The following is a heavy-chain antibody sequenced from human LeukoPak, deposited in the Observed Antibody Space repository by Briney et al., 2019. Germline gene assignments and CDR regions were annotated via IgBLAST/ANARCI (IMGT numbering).Heavy chain of an antibody. V-gene: IGHV4-38-2*01. CDR1: GYSISSGYY. CDR3: AKGLWFGEYYFDS. Sequence: LETLSLTCAVSGYSISSGYYWGWIRQPPGKGLEWLGSIYHSGNTYYNPSLKSRVTISVDTSKNQFSLRVSSVTAADTAVYYCAKGLWFGEYYFDSWGQGTLVTVSS. D-gene: IGHD3-10*01. CDR2: IYHSGNT. J-gene: IGHJ4*02.